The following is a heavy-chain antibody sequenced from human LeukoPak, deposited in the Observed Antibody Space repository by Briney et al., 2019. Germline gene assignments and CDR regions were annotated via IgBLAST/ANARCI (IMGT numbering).Heavy chain of an antibody. Sequence: KPSETLTLTCTVSGGCTSSYYWSWIRQPPGKGLEWIGYIYDSGSTNYNPYLKSRVTISVDTSKNQFSLNLSSVTAADKAVYYCARTSRGSYYRFDYWGQGTLVTVPS. CDR3: ARTSRGSYYRFDY. CDR2: IYDSGST. J-gene: IGHJ4*02. D-gene: IGHD1-26*01. V-gene: IGHV4-59*01. CDR1: GGCTSSYY.